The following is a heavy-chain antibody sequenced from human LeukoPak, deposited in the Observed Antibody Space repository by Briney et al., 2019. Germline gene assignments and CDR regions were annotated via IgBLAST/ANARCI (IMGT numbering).Heavy chain of an antibody. J-gene: IGHJ3*02. V-gene: IGHV3-7*01. Sequence: GGSLRLSCAASGFTFSSCWMSWVGQAPGKGLEWVANINQDGSEKYYVDSVKGRFTISRDNAKNSLYLQMNSLRAEDTAVYYCARDPGDYVWGSYRHDDAFDIWGQGTMVTVSS. D-gene: IGHD3-16*02. CDR3: ARDPGDYVWGSYRHDDAFDI. CDR1: GFTFSSCW. CDR2: INQDGSEK.